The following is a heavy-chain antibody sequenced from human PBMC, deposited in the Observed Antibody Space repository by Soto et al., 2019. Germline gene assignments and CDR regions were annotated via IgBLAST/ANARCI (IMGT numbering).Heavy chain of an antibody. J-gene: IGHJ6*02. D-gene: IGHD5-12*01. CDR3: ARERRSGYEYYYYGMDV. V-gene: IGHV3-33*01. Sequence: QVQLVESGGGVVQPGRSLRLSCAASGFTFSSYGMHWVRQAPGKGLEWVAVIWYDGSNKYYADSVKGRFTISRDNSKNTLYLQMNSLRAEDTAVYYCARERRSGYEYYYYGMDVWGQGTTVTVSS. CDR2: IWYDGSNK. CDR1: GFTFSSYG.